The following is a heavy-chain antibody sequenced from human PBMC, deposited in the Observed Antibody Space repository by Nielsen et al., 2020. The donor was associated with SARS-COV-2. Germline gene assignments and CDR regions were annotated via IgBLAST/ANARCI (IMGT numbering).Heavy chain of an antibody. Sequence: SETLSLTCTVSGGSISSGGYYWSWIRQHPGKGLEWIGYIYYSGSTNYNPSLKSRVTISVDTSKNQFSLKLRSVNAADTAVYYCARDRGSTSDAFDIWGQGTMVTVSS. CDR1: GGSISSGGYY. CDR3: ARDRGSTSDAFDI. V-gene: IGHV4-61*08. CDR2: IYYSGST. J-gene: IGHJ3*02. D-gene: IGHD6-6*01.